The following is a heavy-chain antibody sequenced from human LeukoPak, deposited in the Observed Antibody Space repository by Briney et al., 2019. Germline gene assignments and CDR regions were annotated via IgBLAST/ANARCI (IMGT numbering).Heavy chain of an antibody. V-gene: IGHV3-74*01. Sequence: GGSLRLSCAASGFTFSSYWMHWVRQAPGKGLVWVSHINSDGISTGYVDSVKGRFTISRDNSKNTLYLQMNSLRAEDTAVYYCAKARYSGYAFDAFDMWGQGTMVSVSS. CDR1: GFTFSSYW. CDR2: INSDGIST. D-gene: IGHD5-12*01. CDR3: AKARYSGYAFDAFDM. J-gene: IGHJ3*02.